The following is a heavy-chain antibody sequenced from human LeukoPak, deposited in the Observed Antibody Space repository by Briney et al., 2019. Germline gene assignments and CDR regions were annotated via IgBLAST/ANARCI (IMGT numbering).Heavy chain of an antibody. D-gene: IGHD1-26*01. J-gene: IGHJ4*02. V-gene: IGHV3-74*01. CDR3: ARDLLIVGATYVAFDY. Sequence: GGSLRLSCAAPGFTFSSYWMHWVRQAPGKGLVWVSRIKSDGSSTSYADSVKGRFTISRDNAKNTLYLQMNSLRAEDTAVYYCARDLLIVGATYVAFDYWGQGTLVTVSS. CDR1: GFTFSSYW. CDR2: IKSDGSST.